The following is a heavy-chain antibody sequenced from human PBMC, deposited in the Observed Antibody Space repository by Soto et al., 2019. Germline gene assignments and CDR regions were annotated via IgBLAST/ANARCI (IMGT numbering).Heavy chain of an antibody. D-gene: IGHD3-3*01. CDR3: ARGYDFWSGYYYPYGMDV. CDR1: XXTFSSYA. J-gene: IGHJ6*02. CDR2: ISYDGSNK. V-gene: IGHV3-30-3*01. Sequence: QVQLVESGGXVVXXXRSLRLSXXXXXXTFSSYAMHWVRQAPGKGLEWVAVISYDGSNKNYADSVKGRFTISRDNSKNTLYLQMNSLRAEDTAVYYCARGYDFWSGYYYPYGMDVWGQGTTVTVSS.